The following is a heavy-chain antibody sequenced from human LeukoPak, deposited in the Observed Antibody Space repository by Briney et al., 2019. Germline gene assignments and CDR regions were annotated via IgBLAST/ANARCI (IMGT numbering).Heavy chain of an antibody. CDR1: GFTFSDHY. Sequence: PGGSLRLSCAAAGFTFSDHYMTWIRQAPGKGLEWVSYTTKSGDTSYADSVKGRFTISRDNAKNSLYLQMNSLRVEDTGVFYCARGHWGLDVWGKGTTVTVSS. V-gene: IGHV3-11*04. J-gene: IGHJ6*04. CDR2: TTKSGDT. CDR3: ARGHWGLDV. D-gene: IGHD3-16*01.